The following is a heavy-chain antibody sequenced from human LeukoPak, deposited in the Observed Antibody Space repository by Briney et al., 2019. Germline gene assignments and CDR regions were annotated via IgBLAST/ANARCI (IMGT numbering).Heavy chain of an antibody. V-gene: IGHV3-33*08. Sequence: PGRSLRLSCAASGFTFSSYGMHWVRQAPGKGLEWVAVIWYDGSNKYYADSVKGRFTISRDNSKNTLYLQMNSLRAEDTAVYYCARDAGYCSGGSCSYYFDYWGQGTLVTVSS. CDR1: GFTFSSYG. CDR3: ARDAGYCSGGSCSYYFDY. D-gene: IGHD2-15*01. J-gene: IGHJ4*02. CDR2: IWYDGSNK.